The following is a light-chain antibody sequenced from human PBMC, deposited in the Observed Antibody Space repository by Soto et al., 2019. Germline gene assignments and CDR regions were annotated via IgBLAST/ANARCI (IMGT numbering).Light chain of an antibody. J-gene: IGLJ3*02. CDR2: GNI. CDR3: QSYDSSLSAWV. V-gene: IGLV1-40*01. Sequence: QSVLTQPPSVSGAPGQTITISCTGSRSNIGGGYDVHWYQQLPGTAPQLLVYGNINRPSRVPDRFSGSMSDTSASLAITGRQAEDEADFYCQSYDSSLSAWVFGGGTKLTVL. CDR1: RSNIGGGYD.